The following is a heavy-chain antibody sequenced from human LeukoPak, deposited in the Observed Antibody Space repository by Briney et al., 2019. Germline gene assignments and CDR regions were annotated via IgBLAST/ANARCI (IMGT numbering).Heavy chain of an antibody. D-gene: IGHD5-12*01. Sequence: PGGSLRLSCAASGFTFSSYWMSWVRQAPGKGLEWVANIKQDGSEKYYVDSVKGRFTISRDNAKNSLYLQMDSLRAEDTAVYYCARDRGYSGSELGAFDYWGQGTLVTVSS. CDR3: ARDRGYSGSELGAFDY. CDR2: IKQDGSEK. V-gene: IGHV3-7*01. CDR1: GFTFSSYW. J-gene: IGHJ4*02.